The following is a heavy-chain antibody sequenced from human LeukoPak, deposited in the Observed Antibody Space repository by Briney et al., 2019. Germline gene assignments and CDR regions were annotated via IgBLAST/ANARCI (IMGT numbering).Heavy chain of an antibody. Sequence: GGSLRLSCAASGFPFSDYGMYWVRQAPGKGLEWLAVISHDGNNKYHADSVKGRITISRDNSMNTLYLQMNSLRAEDTALYYCAKDGSHSSGWYGAFDIWGQGTMVTVSS. V-gene: IGHV3-30*18. CDR1: GFPFSDYG. J-gene: IGHJ3*02. CDR2: ISHDGNNK. CDR3: AKDGSHSSGWYGAFDI. D-gene: IGHD6-19*01.